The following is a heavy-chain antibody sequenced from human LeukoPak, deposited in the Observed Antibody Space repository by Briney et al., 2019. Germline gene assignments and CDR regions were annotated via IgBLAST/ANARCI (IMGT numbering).Heavy chain of an antibody. CDR2: ISGGSDTT. CDR1: GFTFSSYG. Sequence: GGSLRLSCEASGFTFSSYGITWVRQAPGKGLEWVSGISGGSDTTHYAASVKGRFTISRDNSKNTLYLQMNSLRAEDTAVYYCAKGDSGGEYNWFDPWGQGTLVTVSS. D-gene: IGHD2-15*01. CDR3: AKGDSGGEYNWFDP. V-gene: IGHV3-23*01. J-gene: IGHJ5*02.